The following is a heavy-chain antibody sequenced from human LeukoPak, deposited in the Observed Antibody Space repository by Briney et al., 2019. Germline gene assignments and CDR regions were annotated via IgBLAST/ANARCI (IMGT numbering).Heavy chain of an antibody. Sequence: GGSLRLSCATSGFIFSTYALSWVRQAPGKGLEWASSISGSGGSTYHADSVKGRFTISRDSSKNTLYLQMNSLRAEDAAIYYCARVIRAAPGKGYFDYWGQGTLVTVSS. V-gene: IGHV3-23*01. CDR1: GFIFSTYA. CDR2: ISGSGGST. CDR3: ARVIRAAPGKGYFDY. D-gene: IGHD6-13*01. J-gene: IGHJ4*02.